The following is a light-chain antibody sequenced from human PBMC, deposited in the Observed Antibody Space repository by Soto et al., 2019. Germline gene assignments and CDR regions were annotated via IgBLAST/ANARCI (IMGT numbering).Light chain of an antibody. J-gene: IGKJ1*01. CDR1: QSVSSSY. V-gene: IGKV3-20*01. CDR2: GAS. CDR3: QQYGSSQS. Sequence: TVMTQSPDTLSVSPGERVTLSCRASQSVSSSYLAWYQQKPGQAPRLLIYGASSRATGIPDRFSGSGSGTDFTLTISRLEPEDFAVYYCQQYGSSQSFGQGTKVEIK.